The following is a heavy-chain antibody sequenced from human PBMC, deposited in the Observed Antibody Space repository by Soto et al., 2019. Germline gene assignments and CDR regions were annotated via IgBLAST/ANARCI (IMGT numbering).Heavy chain of an antibody. D-gene: IGHD6-13*01. J-gene: IGHJ5*02. V-gene: IGHV4-39*01. Sequence: PSETLSLTCTVSGGSISSSSYYWGWIRQPPGKGLEWIGSIYYSGSTYYNPSLKSRVTISVDTSKNQFSLKLSSVTAADTAVYYCARHIPPWSGAAGTWFDPWGQGTLVTVSS. CDR2: IYYSGST. CDR1: GGSISSSSYY. CDR3: ARHIPPWSGAAGTWFDP.